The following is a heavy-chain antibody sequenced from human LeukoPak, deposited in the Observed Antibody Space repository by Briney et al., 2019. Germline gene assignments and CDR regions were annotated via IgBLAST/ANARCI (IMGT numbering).Heavy chain of an antibody. J-gene: IGHJ4*02. D-gene: IGHD1-7*01. CDR3: ASGENWNYVRPRLDY. V-gene: IGHV1-69*05. CDR1: GGTFSSYA. CDR2: IIPIFGTA. Sequence: SVKVSCKASGGTFSSYAISWVRQAPGQGLEWMGGIIPIFGTANYAQKFQGRVTITTDESTSTAYMELSSLRSEDTAVYYCASGENWNYVRPRLDYWGQGTLVTVSS.